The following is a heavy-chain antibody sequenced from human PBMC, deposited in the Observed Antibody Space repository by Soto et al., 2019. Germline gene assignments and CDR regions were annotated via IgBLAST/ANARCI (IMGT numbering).Heavy chain of an antibody. CDR3: AREKVLLWFGELYYFDY. J-gene: IGHJ4*02. CDR2: TYYRSKWYN. CDR1: GDSVSSNSAA. Sequence: QVQLQQSGPGLVKPSQTLSLACAISGDSVSSNSAAWNWIRQSPSRGLEWLGRTYYRSKWYNDYAVSVKSRITIDPDTSKNQFSLQLNSVTPEDTAVYYCAREKVLLWFGELYYFDYWGQGTLVTVSS. V-gene: IGHV6-1*01. D-gene: IGHD3-10*01.